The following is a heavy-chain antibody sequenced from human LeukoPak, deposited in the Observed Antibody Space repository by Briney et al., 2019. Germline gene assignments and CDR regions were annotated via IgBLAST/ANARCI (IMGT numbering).Heavy chain of an antibody. Sequence: ASVTVSFTSSVYTFTVYYMHWVGQAPGQGREGMGWINPNSGGTNYAQKFQGRVTMTRDTSISTAYMELSRLRSDDTAVYYCARGPGWNDEEDWFDPWGQGTLVTVSS. CDR3: ARGPGWNDEEDWFDP. CDR1: VYTFTVYY. V-gene: IGHV1-2*02. D-gene: IGHD1-1*01. J-gene: IGHJ5*02. CDR2: INPNSGGT.